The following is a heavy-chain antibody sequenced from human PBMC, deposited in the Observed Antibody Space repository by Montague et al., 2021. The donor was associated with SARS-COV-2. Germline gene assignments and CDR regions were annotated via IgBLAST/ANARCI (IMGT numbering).Heavy chain of an antibody. CDR1: SGSISSYY. J-gene: IGHJ5*02. V-gene: IGHV4-59*01. Sequence: SETLSLTCTVSSGSISSYYWSWIRQPPGKGLEWIGYIYYSGSTNYNPSLKSRVTISVDTSKNQFSLKLSSVTAADTAVYYCARRSLGYCSGGSCYSAFDPWGQGTLVTVSS. CDR3: ARRSLGYCSGGSCYSAFDP. D-gene: IGHD2-15*01. CDR2: IYYSGST.